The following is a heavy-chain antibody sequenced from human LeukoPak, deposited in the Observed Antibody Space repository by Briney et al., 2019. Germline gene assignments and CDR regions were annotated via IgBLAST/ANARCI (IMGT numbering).Heavy chain of an antibody. V-gene: IGHV1-69*04. CDR2: IIPLLDVR. D-gene: IGHD2-15*01. CDR3: ARESRMIDS. J-gene: IGHJ4*02. CDR1: GGTFSSYG. Sequence: SVKVSCKASGGTFSSYGFNWVRQAPGQGLEWMERIIPLLDVRNHAQKFQGRLTLTADKTTSTVYMELSSLRSEDTAFYYCARESRMIDSWGQGTLVTVSS.